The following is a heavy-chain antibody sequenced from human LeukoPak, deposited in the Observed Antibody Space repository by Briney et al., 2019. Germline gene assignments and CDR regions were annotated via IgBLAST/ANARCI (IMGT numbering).Heavy chain of an antibody. CDR1: GFTFTSSA. D-gene: IGHD3-10*01. V-gene: IGHV1-58*01. Sequence: GTSVKVSCKASGFTFTSSAVQWVRQARGQRLEWIGWIVVGSGNTNYAQKFQERVTITRDMSTSTAYMELSSLRSEDTAVYYCAAGHSGSYYPSFDYWGQGTLVTVSS. CDR2: IVVGSGNT. CDR3: AAGHSGSYYPSFDY. J-gene: IGHJ4*02.